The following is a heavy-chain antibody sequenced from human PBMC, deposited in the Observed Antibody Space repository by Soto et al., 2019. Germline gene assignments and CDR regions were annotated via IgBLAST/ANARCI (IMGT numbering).Heavy chain of an antibody. V-gene: IGHV3-9*01. Sequence: PGGSLRLSCSGSGFSFQDYAIHWVRQAPGRGLEWVSGFSWISGGIGYAESVKGRFVISRDNAKSSVYLEMNNLRPEDTAAYFCAKGSGGRYLQPLDHWGQGTLVTVSS. CDR1: GFSFQDYA. J-gene: IGHJ4*02. CDR2: FSWISGGI. CDR3: AKGSGGRYLQPLDH. D-gene: IGHD3-16*02.